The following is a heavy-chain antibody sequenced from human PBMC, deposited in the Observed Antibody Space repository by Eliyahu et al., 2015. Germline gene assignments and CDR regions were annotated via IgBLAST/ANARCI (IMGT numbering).Heavy chain of an antibody. CDR1: GGSFSGYY. Sequence: QVQLQQWGAGLLKPSETLSLTCAVYGGSFSGYYXSWIRQPPGKGLEWIGEINHSGSTNYNPSLKSRVTISVDTSKNQFSLKLSSVTAADTAVYYCARGVVSGASPETSGSYSFADYWGQGTLVTVSS. J-gene: IGHJ4*02. CDR3: ARGVVSGASPETSGSYSFADY. D-gene: IGHD1-26*01. V-gene: IGHV4-34*01. CDR2: INHSGST.